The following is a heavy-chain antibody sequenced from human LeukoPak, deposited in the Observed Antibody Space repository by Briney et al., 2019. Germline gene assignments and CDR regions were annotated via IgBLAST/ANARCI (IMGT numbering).Heavy chain of an antibody. D-gene: IGHD5-12*01. V-gene: IGHV3-23*01. Sequence: GGSLRLSCAASGFTFSSYAMSWVRQAPGKGLEWVSAISSRGGSTYYADSVKGRFTISRDNSKNTLYLQMNSLRAEDTAVYYCAKRSGYDYGYFDYWGQGSLVTVSS. CDR1: GFTFSSYA. J-gene: IGHJ4*02. CDR3: AKRSGYDYGYFDY. CDR2: ISSRGGST.